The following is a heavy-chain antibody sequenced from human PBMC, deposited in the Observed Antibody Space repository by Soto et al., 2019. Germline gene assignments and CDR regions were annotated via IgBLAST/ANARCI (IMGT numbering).Heavy chain of an antibody. V-gene: IGHV3-53*01. CDR3: ARAAVGLRPGEFDY. CDR2: IYSDGST. CDR1: GFTVSNNY. D-gene: IGHD5-12*01. J-gene: IGHJ4*02. Sequence: PGGSLRLSCAVSGFTVSNNYMNWVRQAPGKGLEWVSVIYSDGSTYYADSVKGRFTISRDNSKNTVFLQMNTLRAEDTAVYYCARAAVGLRPGEFDYWVQGPLVTVSS.